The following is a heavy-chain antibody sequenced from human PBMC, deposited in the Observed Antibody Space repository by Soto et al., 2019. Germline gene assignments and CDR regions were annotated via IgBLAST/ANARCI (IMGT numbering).Heavy chain of an antibody. CDR2: ISSGSSYI. V-gene: IGHV3-21*01. D-gene: IGHD3-22*01. Sequence: EVLLVESGGGLVKPGGSLRLSCAASGFTFSSYSMNWVRQAPGKGLEWVSSISSGSSYIFYADSVKGRFTISRDNAKNVLVLQMDSLRAEATAVYYCAKNYYYDSPGYAFDIWGQGTMVTVSS. J-gene: IGHJ3*02. CDR1: GFTFSSYS. CDR3: AKNYYYDSPGYAFDI.